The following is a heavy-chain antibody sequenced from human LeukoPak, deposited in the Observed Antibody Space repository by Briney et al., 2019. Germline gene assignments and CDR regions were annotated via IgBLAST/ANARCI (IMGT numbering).Heavy chain of an antibody. Sequence: GGSLRLSCAASGFTFSSYWMSWVRQAPGKGLEWVANIKQDGSEKYYVDSVKGRFTISRDNAKNSLFLQMNSLRAEDTAMYYCAKGTKPVMTIPDYWGQGILVTVSS. J-gene: IGHJ4*02. CDR3: AKGTKPVMTIPDY. CDR2: IKQDGSEK. CDR1: GFTFSSYW. D-gene: IGHD1/OR15-1a*01. V-gene: IGHV3-7*03.